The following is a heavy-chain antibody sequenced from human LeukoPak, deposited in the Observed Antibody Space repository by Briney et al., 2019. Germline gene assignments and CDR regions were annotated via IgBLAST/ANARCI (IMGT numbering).Heavy chain of an antibody. V-gene: IGHV4-4*07. CDR1: GGSISNYF. D-gene: IGHD2-15*01. J-gene: IGHJ4*02. CDR2: IHDNGDS. Sequence: SETLSLTCTVSGGSISNYFWSWIRQPAGKGLEWIGRIHDNGDSNHNPSLKSRVTMSLDTSRNQVSLKLASVTAADTAIYYCARALSGCGGTCPSDHWGPGTQATVSS. CDR3: ARALSGCGGTCPSDH.